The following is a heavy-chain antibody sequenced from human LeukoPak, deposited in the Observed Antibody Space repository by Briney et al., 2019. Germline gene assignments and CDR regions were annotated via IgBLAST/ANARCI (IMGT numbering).Heavy chain of an antibody. D-gene: IGHD3-22*01. J-gene: IGHJ4*02. V-gene: IGHV3-23*01. CDR1: GFTFSSYA. CDR2: ISGSGGST. Sequence: HPGGSLRLSCAASGFTFSSYAMSWVRQAPGKGLEWVSAISGSGGSTYYADSVKGRFTISRDNSKNTLYLQMNSLRAEDTAVYYCAKGPIDYYDSSGYWPLWGQGTLVTVSS. CDR3: AKGPIDYYDSSGYWPL.